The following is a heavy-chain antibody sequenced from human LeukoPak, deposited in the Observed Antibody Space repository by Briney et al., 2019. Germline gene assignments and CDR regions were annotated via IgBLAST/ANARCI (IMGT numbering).Heavy chain of an antibody. CDR1: GGSFRGYY. CDR3: ARVFGGYTIDY. Sequence: SETLSLTCAVYGGSFRGYYWSWIRQPPGKGLEWIGEINHSGSTNYNPSLKSRVTISVDTSKNQFSLKLSSVTAADTAVYYCARVFGGYTIDYWGQGTLVTVSS. V-gene: IGHV4-34*01. J-gene: IGHJ4*02. D-gene: IGHD3-3*01. CDR2: INHSGST.